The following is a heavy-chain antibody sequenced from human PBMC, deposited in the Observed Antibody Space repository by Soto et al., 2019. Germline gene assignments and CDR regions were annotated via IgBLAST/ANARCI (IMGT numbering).Heavy chain of an antibody. J-gene: IGHJ4*02. Sequence: SETLSLTCAVSGGSISSGGYSWSWIRQPPGKGLEWIGYIYYSGSTYYNPSLKSRVTMSADTSKNQFSLKLSSVTAADTAVYYCAVAMTTVTTYVYWGQRTLGTVSS. CDR1: GGSISSGGYS. V-gene: IGHV4-31*11. D-gene: IGHD4-17*01. CDR2: IYYSGST. CDR3: AVAMTTVTTYVY.